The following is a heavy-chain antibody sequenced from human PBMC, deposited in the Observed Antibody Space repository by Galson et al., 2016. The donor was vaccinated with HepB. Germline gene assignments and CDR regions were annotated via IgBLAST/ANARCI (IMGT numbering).Heavy chain of an antibody. V-gene: IGHV3-30*03. CDR2: ISSDGTHQ. D-gene: IGHD2-21*02. J-gene: IGHJ3*02. CDR1: AFNFNNYD. Sequence: SLRLSCAASAFNFNNYDIHWVRQAPGKGLEWVTIISSDGTHQDYVDSVKGRFTISRDDSTNTVSLQMNSLRLEDTAMYYCATGGPVVTATQVSGGGVTVHNAFDIWAKGQWSPSLQ. CDR3: ATGGPVVTATQVSGGGVTVHNAFDI.